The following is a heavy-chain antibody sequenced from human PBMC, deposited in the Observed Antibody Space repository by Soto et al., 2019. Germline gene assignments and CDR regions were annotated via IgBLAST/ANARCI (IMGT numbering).Heavy chain of an antibody. CDR1: GGSISSSNW. CDR2: IYHSGST. CDR3: ARSVAAGPHGSQTGGDY. Sequence: QVQLQESGPGLVKPSVTLSLTCAVSGGSISSSNWWSWVRQPPGRGLEGIGQIYHSGSTNYNPTLNSRVTISVDKSKNQFSLKLSSVTAADTAVYYCARSVAAGPHGSQTGGDYWGQGTLVTVSS. V-gene: IGHV4-4*02. J-gene: IGHJ4*02. D-gene: IGHD6-6*01.